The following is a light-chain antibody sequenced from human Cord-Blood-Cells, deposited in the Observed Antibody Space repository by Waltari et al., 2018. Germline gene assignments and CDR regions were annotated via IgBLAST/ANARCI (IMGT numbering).Light chain of an antibody. Sequence: QSALTQPPSASGSPGQSVTISCTGTSSDVGGYNYVSWYQQHPGKAPKLMIYEVSKRPSGVPDRFSGSKSRNTASLTVSGLQAEDEADYYCSSYAGSNHYVFGTGTKVTVL. V-gene: IGLV2-8*01. CDR1: SSDVGGYNY. CDR3: SSYAGSNHYV. J-gene: IGLJ1*01. CDR2: EVS.